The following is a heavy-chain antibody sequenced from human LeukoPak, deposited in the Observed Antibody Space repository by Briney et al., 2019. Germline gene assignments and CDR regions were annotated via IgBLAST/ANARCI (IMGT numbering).Heavy chain of an antibody. Sequence: GASVKVSCKASGYSFTAQYMHWLRQAPGQGLEWMGWVNPNNGDTKYAQSFLGRVIMTRDTSTTTAYMELSSLRSDDTAVYFCASYPRSVDTPPFDYWGQGTLVTVSS. CDR2: VNPNNGDT. CDR3: ASYPRSVDTPPFDY. D-gene: IGHD3-16*02. J-gene: IGHJ4*02. V-gene: IGHV1-2*02. CDR1: GYSFTAQY.